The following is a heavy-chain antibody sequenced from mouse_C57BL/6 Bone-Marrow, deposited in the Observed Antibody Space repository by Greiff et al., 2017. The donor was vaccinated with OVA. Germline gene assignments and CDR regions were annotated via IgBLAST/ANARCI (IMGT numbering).Heavy chain of an antibody. CDR3: AGMGYYFDY. CDR2: ISDGGSYT. D-gene: IGHD2-10*02. Sequence: EVMLVESGGGLVKPGGSLKLSCAASGFTFSSYAMSWVRQTPEKRLEWVATISDGGSYTYYPDNVKGRFTISRDNAKNNLYLQMSHLKSEDTAMYYYAGMGYYFDYWGQGTTLTVSS. J-gene: IGHJ2*01. V-gene: IGHV5-4*03. CDR1: GFTFSSYA.